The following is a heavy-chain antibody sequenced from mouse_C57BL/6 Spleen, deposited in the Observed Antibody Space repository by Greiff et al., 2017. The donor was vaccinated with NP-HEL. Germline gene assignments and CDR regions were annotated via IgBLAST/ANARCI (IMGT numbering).Heavy chain of an antibody. Sequence: VQLVESGAELARPGASVKLSCKASGYTFTSYGISWVKQRTGQGLEWIGEIYPRSGNTYYNEKVKGKATLTADKSSSTAYMELRSLTSEDSAVYFCARPTVVSGDYWGQGTTLTVSS. D-gene: IGHD1-1*01. V-gene: IGHV1-81*01. CDR1: GYTFTSYG. CDR2: IYPRSGNT. CDR3: ARPTVVSGDY. J-gene: IGHJ2*01.